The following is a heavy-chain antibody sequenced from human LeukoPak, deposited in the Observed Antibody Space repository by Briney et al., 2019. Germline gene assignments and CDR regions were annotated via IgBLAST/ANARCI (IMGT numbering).Heavy chain of an antibody. J-gene: IGHJ6*03. D-gene: IGHD3-10*01. CDR2: IYIAGNT. CDR3: ARDAGWFGEFFYYMQV. Sequence: PSETLSLTCSVPRGSSTNYYWSWTRQPAGKGLEWIGRIYIAGNTYYNPFLESRVTMSADPSNNHFSLTLSSVTAADTAVYYCARDAGWFGEFFYYMQVWGEGTAVIVSS. V-gene: IGHV4-4*07. CDR1: RGSSTNYY.